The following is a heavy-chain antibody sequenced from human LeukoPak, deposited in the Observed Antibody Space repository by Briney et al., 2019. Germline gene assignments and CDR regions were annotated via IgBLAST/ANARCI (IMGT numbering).Heavy chain of an antibody. V-gene: IGHV3-30*04. CDR3: SASRPHYGDYYGLDV. J-gene: IGHJ6*02. CDR1: GFSFINYA. Sequence: PGGSLRLSCAASGFSFINYAMHWVRQAPGKGLEWVAVISYDGSHKYSADSVKGRFTISRDNSKNTLYLQMNSLRTEDTAVYFCSASRPHYGDYYGLDVWGHGTTVTVSS. D-gene: IGHD4/OR15-4a*01. CDR2: ISYDGSHK.